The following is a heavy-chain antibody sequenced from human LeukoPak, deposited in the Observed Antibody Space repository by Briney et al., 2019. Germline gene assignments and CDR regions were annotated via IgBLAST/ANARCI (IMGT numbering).Heavy chain of an antibody. J-gene: IGHJ4*02. Sequence: GGSLRLSCAASGFTVSSNYMSWVRQAPGKGLEWVSVIYSGGSTYYADSVKGRFTISRDNSKNTLYLQMNSLRAEDTAVYYCAKDWLYYYDSSGYYDYWGQGTLVTVSS. CDR2: IYSGGST. CDR3: AKDWLYYYDSSGYYDY. V-gene: IGHV3-53*01. CDR1: GFTVSSNY. D-gene: IGHD3-22*01.